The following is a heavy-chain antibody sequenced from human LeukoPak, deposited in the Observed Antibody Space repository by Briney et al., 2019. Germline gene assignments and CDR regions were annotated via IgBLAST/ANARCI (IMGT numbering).Heavy chain of an antibody. J-gene: IGHJ1*01. CDR2: IYYSGST. V-gene: IGHV4-59*01. CDR1: GGSISSYY. Sequence: SETLSLTCTVSGGSISSYYWSWIRQPPGKGLKWIGYIYYSGSTNYNPSLKSRVTISVDTSKNQFSLKLSSMTAADTAVYYCARLYSGSYKYFQHWGQGTLVTVSS. CDR3: ARLYSGSYKYFQH. D-gene: IGHD1-26*01.